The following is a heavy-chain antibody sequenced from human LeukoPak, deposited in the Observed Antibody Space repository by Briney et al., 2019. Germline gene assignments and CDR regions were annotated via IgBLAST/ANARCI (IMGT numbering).Heavy chain of an antibody. CDR1: GYTFTSYD. D-gene: IGHD3-3*01. Sequence: ASVKVSCKASGYTFTSYDINWVRQATGQGLEWMGWMNPNSGDTGYAQKFQGRVTITRNTSISTTYMELSSLRSEDTAVYYCARAMTHQLRFLEWLASDDAFDIWGQGTMVTVSS. V-gene: IGHV1-8*01. J-gene: IGHJ3*02. CDR3: ARAMTHQLRFLEWLASDDAFDI. CDR2: MNPNSGDT.